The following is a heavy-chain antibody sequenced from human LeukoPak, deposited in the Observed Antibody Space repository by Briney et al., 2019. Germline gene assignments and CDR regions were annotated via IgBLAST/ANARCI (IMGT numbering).Heavy chain of an antibody. J-gene: IGHJ3*01. Sequence: SETLSLTCTVTGDSNSSYYRSWIRQPPGKGLEGIGYIYYSGSTNYNPSLKSRVTMSVGTSKNQFSLKLSSVAAADTAVHYCARDQGAGSSYAFDVWGQGTMVTVSS. CDR3: ARDQGAGSSYAFDV. CDR2: IYYSGST. D-gene: IGHD2-15*01. CDR1: GDSNSSYY. V-gene: IGHV4-59*01.